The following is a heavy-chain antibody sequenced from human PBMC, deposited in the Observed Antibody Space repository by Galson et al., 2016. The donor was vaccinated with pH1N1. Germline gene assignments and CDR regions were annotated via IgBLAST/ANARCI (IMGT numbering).Heavy chain of an antibody. D-gene: IGHD1-7*01. CDR1: GGTFNNYA. V-gene: IGHV1-69*11. CDR3: AKAAALQLRNYYFDF. J-gene: IGHJ4*02. Sequence: SVKVSCKASGGTFNNYAISWVRQAPGQGLEWTERIIPILGTPNYAQKFQDRVTITADESTSTTYMELNSLTSEDTAVYYCAKAAALQLRNYYFDFWGQGTLVTVSS. CDR2: IIPILGTP.